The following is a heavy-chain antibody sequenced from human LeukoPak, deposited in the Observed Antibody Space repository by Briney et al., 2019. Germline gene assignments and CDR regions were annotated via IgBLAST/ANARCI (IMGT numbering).Heavy chain of an antibody. CDR2: ISGSGGST. J-gene: IGHJ6*02. D-gene: IGHD6-19*01. CDR1: GFTFSSYA. V-gene: IGHV3-23*01. Sequence: GGSLRLSCAASGFTFSSYAMSWVRQAPGKGLEWVSAISGSGGSTYYADSVKGRFTISRDNSKNTLYLQMNSLRAEDTAVYYCAKDRDNSGWYNYYYYYGMDVWGQGTTVTVSS. CDR3: AKDRDNSGWYNYYYYYGMDV.